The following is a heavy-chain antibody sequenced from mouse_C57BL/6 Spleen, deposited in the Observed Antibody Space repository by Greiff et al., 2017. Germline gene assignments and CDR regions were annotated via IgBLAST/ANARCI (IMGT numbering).Heavy chain of an antibody. CDR1: GFTFSSYG. J-gene: IGHJ2*01. D-gene: IGHD2-1*01. CDR2: ISSGGSYT. V-gene: IGHV5-6*01. Sequence: EVHLVESGGDLVKPGGSLKLSCAASGFTFSSYGMSWVRQTPDKRLEWVATISSGGSYTYYPDSVKGRFTISRDNAKNTLYLQMSSLKSEDTAMYYCARRDGKGDHSFDYWGQGTTLTVSS. CDR3: ARRDGKGDHSFDY.